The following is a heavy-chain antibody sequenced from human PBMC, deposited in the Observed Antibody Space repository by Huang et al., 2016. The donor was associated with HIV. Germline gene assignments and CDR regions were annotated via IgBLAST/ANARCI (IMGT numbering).Heavy chain of an antibody. V-gene: IGHV5-51*01. CDR3: ARRFSSSSGYFDY. Sequence: VQLVQSGAEVKKPGESLKISCKGSGYSFSSYWIAGVRPMPGKGLEWSGIIFPAAADTTDRPSFEGQVTISADKSIVTTYLQWSSLKASDTAMYYCARRFSSSSGYFDYWGQGSLVTVSS. J-gene: IGHJ4*02. CDR1: GYSFSSYW. CDR2: IFPAAADT. D-gene: IGHD6-6*01.